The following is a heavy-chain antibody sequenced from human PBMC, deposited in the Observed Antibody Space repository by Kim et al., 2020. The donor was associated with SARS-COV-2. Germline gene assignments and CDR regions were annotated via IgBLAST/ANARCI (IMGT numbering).Heavy chain of an antibody. CDR1: GFTFSSYA. CDR3: AREDTYSSAWDPDY. CDR2: ISSGGTTI. D-gene: IGHD6-19*01. J-gene: IGHJ4*02. Sequence: GGSLRLSCAASGFTFSSYAMNWVRQAPGKGLEWLSYISSGGTTIYYADSMKGRFTISRDDAKNLVFLQMNSLRAEDTALYYCAREDTYSSAWDPDYWGQGTLVTVSS. V-gene: IGHV3-48*03.